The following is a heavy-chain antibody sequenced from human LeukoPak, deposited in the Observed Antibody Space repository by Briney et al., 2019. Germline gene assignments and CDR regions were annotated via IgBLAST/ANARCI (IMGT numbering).Heavy chain of an antibody. D-gene: IGHD3-22*01. CDR3: AKNGWGYYYDSRGNWVDP. Sequence: AGSLTLSCAASGFTFSSYAMSWVRQPPGKGLEWVSAISGSGGSTYYADPVNGRFTISGDNSKNTPFLQMNSLGGEGTAVYSCAKNGWGYYYDSRGNWVDPWGQGTLVTVSS. CDR1: GFTFSSYA. CDR2: ISGSGGST. V-gene: IGHV3-23*01. J-gene: IGHJ5*01.